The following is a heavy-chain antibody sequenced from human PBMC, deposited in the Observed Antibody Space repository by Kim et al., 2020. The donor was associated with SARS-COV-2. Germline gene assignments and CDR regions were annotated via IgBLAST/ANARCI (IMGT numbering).Heavy chain of an antibody. V-gene: IGHV3-23*01. CDR1: GFTFSSYA. CDR2: ILAGGGT. D-gene: IGHD2-2*01. J-gene: IGHJ4*03. Sequence: GGSLRLSCAASGFTFSSYAMHWVRQAPGKGLEWISVILAGGGTYYADSVRGRCTVSRDNYESTTHLQMDNLRSEDAAAEYCCEAPAVNIRPRGAYWGRGT. CDR3: CEAPAVNIRPRGAY.